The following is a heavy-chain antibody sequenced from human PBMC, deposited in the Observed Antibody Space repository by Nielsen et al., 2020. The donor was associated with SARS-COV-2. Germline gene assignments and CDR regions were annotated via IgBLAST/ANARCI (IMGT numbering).Heavy chain of an antibody. V-gene: IGHV3-30*04. CDR2: ISYDGSN. J-gene: IGHJ4*02. CDR3: ARETEDYTSSWFDY. D-gene: IGHD6-13*01. CDR1: GFTFSRFA. Sequence: GGSLRLPCAASGFTFSRFAMHWVRQAPGKGLEWLTIISYDGSNKYADSVKGRFTISRDNSKSTLFLQMNSLRTEDTAVYYCARETEDYTSSWFDYWGQGTLVTVSS.